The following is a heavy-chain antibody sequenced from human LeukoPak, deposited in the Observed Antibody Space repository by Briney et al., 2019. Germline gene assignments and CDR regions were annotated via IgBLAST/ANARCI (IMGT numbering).Heavy chain of an antibody. V-gene: IGHV1-8*03. J-gene: IGHJ5*02. CDR2: MNPNSGNT. D-gene: IGHD3-10*01. CDR3: ARGPRNLLWFGESTNWFDP. CDR1: GYTFTSYD. Sequence: GASVKVSCKASGYTFTSYDINWVRQATGQGLEWMGWMNPNSGNTGYAQKFQGRVTITRNTSISTAYMELSSLRSEDTAVYYCARGPRNLLWFGESTNWFDPWGQGTLVTVSS.